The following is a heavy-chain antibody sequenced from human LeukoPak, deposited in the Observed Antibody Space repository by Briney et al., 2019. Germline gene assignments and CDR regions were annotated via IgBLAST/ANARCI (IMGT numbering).Heavy chain of an antibody. CDR3: AKDLQDYGDYYYGMDV. Sequence: PGVSLRLSCAASGFTFRSYGMHWVRQARGKGLEWVAVISYDGSNKYYADSVKGRFTISRDNSKNTLYLQMNSLRAEDTAVYYCAKDLQDYGDYYYGMDVWGQGTTVTVSS. V-gene: IGHV3-30*18. CDR1: GFTFRSYG. CDR2: ISYDGSNK. D-gene: IGHD4-17*01. J-gene: IGHJ6*02.